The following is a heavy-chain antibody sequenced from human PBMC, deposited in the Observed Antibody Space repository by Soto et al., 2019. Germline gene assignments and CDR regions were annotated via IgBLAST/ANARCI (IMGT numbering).Heavy chain of an antibody. CDR3: TTGGLSSSYSTHDY. Sequence: GGSLRLSCAASGFTFSNAWMSWVRQAPGKGLEWVGRIKSKTDGGTTDYAAPVKGRFTISRDDSKNTLYLQMNSLKTEDTAVYYCTTGGLSSSYSTHDYWGQGTLVTVSS. CDR1: GFTFSNAW. V-gene: IGHV3-15*01. J-gene: IGHJ4*02. CDR2: IKSKTDGGTT. D-gene: IGHD1-26*01.